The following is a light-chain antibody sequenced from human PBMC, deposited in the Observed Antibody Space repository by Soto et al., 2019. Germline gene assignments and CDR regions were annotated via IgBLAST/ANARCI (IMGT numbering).Light chain of an antibody. CDR2: GAS. J-gene: IGKJ1*01. CDR3: QQYNNWPQT. V-gene: IGKV3-15*01. Sequence: EIVLTQSPGTLSLSPGERATLSCRASQSISSSYLAWYQQKPGQAPRLLIYGASTRATGIPARFSGSESGTEFTLTISSLQSEDFAVYYCQQYNNWPQTFGQGTKVAIK. CDR1: QSISSSY.